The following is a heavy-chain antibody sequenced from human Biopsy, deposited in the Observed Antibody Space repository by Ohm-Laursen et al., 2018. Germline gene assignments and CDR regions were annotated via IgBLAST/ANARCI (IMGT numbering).Heavy chain of an antibody. CDR2: INHSGST. J-gene: IGHJ4*02. D-gene: IGHD3-22*01. Sequence: TLSLTCAVYGGSFTGYYWSWIRQPPGKGLEWIGEINHSGSTNYNPSLKSRVTISLDTSKNQWSLKLSSVTAADTAVYYCARESDSSGYYYRDYWGQGTLVTVSS. CDR3: ARESDSSGYYYRDY. V-gene: IGHV4-34*01. CDR1: GGSFTGYY.